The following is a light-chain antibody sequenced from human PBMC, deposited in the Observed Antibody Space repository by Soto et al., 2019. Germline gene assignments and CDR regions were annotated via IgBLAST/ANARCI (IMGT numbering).Light chain of an antibody. J-gene: IGLJ2*01. CDR2: DNN. V-gene: IGLV1-51*01. Sequence: QSALTQPASVSGSPGQSITMSCTGSRSDVGGYNLVSWYQQHPGKAPKLMIYDNNKRPSGIPDRFSGSKSGTSATLGITGLQTGDEADYYCGTWDSSLSAGVFGGGTKLTVL. CDR1: RSDVGGYNL. CDR3: GTWDSSLSAGV.